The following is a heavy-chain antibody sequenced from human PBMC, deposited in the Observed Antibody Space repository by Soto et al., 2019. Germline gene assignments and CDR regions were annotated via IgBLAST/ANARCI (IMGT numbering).Heavy chain of an antibody. Sequence: PGESLKISCKGSGYSFTSYWIGWVRQMPGKGLEWMGIIYPGDSDTRYSPSFQGQVTISADKSISTAYLQWSSLKASDTAMYYCARHGSGSYYQNRYYYYMDVWGKGTTVTVSS. CDR3: ARHGSGSYYQNRYYYYMDV. CDR2: IYPGDSDT. V-gene: IGHV5-51*01. J-gene: IGHJ6*03. CDR1: GYSFTSYW. D-gene: IGHD3-10*01.